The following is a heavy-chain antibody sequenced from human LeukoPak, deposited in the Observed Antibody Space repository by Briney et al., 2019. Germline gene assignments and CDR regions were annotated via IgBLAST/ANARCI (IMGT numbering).Heavy chain of an antibody. CDR3: AGRSARYFDS. J-gene: IGHJ4*02. D-gene: IGHD1-26*01. Sequence: LETLSLTRTVSGDSIDSYYWSWIRQPPGEGLQWIGYVFYSGPTNYDASLKSRVAISVDRSKNQFSLKLTSVSAADTAVYYCAGRSARYFDSWGQGTPVTVSS. CDR2: VFYSGPT. CDR1: GDSIDSYY. V-gene: IGHV4-59*01.